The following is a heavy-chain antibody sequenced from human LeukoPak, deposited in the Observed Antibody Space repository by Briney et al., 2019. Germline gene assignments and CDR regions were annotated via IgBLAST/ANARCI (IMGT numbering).Heavy chain of an antibody. D-gene: IGHD3-10*01. Sequence: PSETLSLTCTVSGGSFSSQYWSLLRQPPGKGLEWIGYIYYSGITKYSPSLKSRVTISVDTSKNQFSLRLTSVTAADTAVYYCARTSDHYNSGDYCWHFDYWGQGTLVTVSA. CDR3: ARTSDHYNSGDYCWHFDY. J-gene: IGHJ4*02. V-gene: IGHV4-59*11. CDR1: GGSFSSQY. CDR2: IYYSGIT.